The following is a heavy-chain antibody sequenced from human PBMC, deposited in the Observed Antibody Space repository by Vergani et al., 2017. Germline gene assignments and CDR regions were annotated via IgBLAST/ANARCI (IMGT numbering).Heavy chain of an antibody. J-gene: IGHJ4*02. CDR3: AKHRGELLEWLLSIDY. CDR1: GFTFSSYA. CDR2: ISYDGSNK. Sequence: VQLLESGGGLVQPGGSLRLSCAASGFTFSSYAMSWVRQAPGKGLEWVAVISYDGSNKYYADSVKGRFTISRDNSKNTLYLQMNSLRAEDTAVYYCAKHRGELLEWLLSIDYWGQGTLVTVSS. V-gene: IGHV3-30*01. D-gene: IGHD3-3*01.